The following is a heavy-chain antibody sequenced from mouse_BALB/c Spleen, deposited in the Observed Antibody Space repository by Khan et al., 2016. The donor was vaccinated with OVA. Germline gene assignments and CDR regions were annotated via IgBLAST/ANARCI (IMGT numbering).Heavy chain of an antibody. CDR1: GYIFTSYW. D-gene: IGHD1-1*01. CDR3: ARGAITSHSMDY. J-gene: IGHJ4*01. CDR2: IYPGTGST. V-gene: IGHV1-76*01. Sequence: QVQLKQSGAELVRPGASVRLSCKTSGYIFTSYWIHWVKQRSGQGLEWIARIYPGTGSTYYNEIFKGKATLTADKSSNTAYMQLSSLEYEDSTVYFCARGAITSHSMDYWGQGTSVTVSS.